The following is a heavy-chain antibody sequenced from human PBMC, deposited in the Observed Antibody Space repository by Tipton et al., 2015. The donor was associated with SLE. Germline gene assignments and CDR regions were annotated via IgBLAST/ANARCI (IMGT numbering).Heavy chain of an antibody. CDR2: IHYSGTT. J-gene: IGHJ2*01. Sequence: TLSLTCTVSGGSITNHYWDWIRQPPGKGLEWIGYIHYSGTTHDNPSLKSRVTVSIDASQNRVSLRLKSVSAADTAVYYCARGSDGEYVRYFDVWGPGTLVTVSS. CDR1: GGSITNHY. D-gene: IGHD4-17*01. V-gene: IGHV4-59*11. CDR3: ARGSDGEYVRYFDV.